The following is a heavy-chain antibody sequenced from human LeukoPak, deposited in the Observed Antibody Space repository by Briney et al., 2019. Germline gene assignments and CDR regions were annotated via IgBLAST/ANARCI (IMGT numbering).Heavy chain of an antibody. D-gene: IGHD1-26*01. CDR2: INSDGSNT. CDR1: GFTFSLYW. J-gene: IGHJ4*02. CDR3: ARDQDGVGATIDL. Sequence: GGSLRLSCAASGFTFSLYWMHWVRQVPGKGLVWVSRINSDGSNTWYADSVKGRFTVSRDNPRNTLSLQMNSLRAEDTALYYCARDQDGVGATIDLWGQGTLVAVSS. V-gene: IGHV3-74*01.